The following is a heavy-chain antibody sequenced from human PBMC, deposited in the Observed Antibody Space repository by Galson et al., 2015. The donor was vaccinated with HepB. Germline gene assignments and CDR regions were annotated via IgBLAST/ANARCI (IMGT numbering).Heavy chain of an antibody. CDR1: GYTHTELS. CDR3: ATATGGLLWYYYGMDV. D-gene: IGHD3-3*01. V-gene: IGHV1-24*01. Sequence: SVKVSCKVSGYTHTELSMHWVRQAPGKGLEWMGGFDPEDGETIYAQKFQGRVTMTEDTSTDTAYMELSSLRSEDTAVYYCATATGGLLWYYYGMDVWGQGTTVAASS. CDR2: FDPEDGET. J-gene: IGHJ6*02.